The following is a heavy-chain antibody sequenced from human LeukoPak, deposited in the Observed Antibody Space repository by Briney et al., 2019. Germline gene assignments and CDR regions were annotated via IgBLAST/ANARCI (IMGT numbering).Heavy chain of an antibody. D-gene: IGHD3-22*01. CDR1: GYTFTSHD. CDR3: ARRDSYYDTSGFYHDAFDI. CDR2: ISPSDGRA. V-gene: IGHV1-46*01. Sequence: GASVKVSCKASGYTFTSHDLRWLRQAPGQGLQWMGIISPSDGRATFAQRFQGRVTLTRDTSTNTVYMEVSSLTSEDTAVYYCARRDSYYDTSGFYHDAFDIWGQGTPVTVSS. J-gene: IGHJ3*02.